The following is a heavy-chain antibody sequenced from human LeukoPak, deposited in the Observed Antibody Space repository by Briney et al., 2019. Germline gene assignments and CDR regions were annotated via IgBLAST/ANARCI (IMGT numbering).Heavy chain of an antibody. D-gene: IGHD2-2*02. Sequence: PSETLSLTCTVSGGSISSYYWSWIRQPPGKGLEWIGYIYYSGSTNYNPSLKSRVTISVDTSKNQFPLKLSSVTAADTAVYYCARVYSYCSSTSCYSPYYYYYYGMDVWGQGTTVTVSS. CDR1: GGSISSYY. J-gene: IGHJ6*02. V-gene: IGHV4-59*01. CDR2: IYYSGST. CDR3: ARVYSYCSSTSCYSPYYYYYYGMDV.